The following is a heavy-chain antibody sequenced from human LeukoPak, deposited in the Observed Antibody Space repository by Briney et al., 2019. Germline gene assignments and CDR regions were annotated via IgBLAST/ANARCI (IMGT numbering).Heavy chain of an antibody. CDR1: GGSFSGYY. CDR2: INHSGST. J-gene: IGHJ3*02. CDR3: ARVIGREYFRLDAFDI. V-gene: IGHV4-34*01. Sequence: PSETLSLTCAVYGGSFSGYYWSWIRQPPGKGLEWIGEINHSGSTNYNPSLKSRVTISVDTSKNQFSLKLSSVTAADTAVYYCARVIGREYFRLDAFDIWGQGTMVTVSS. D-gene: IGHD2/OR15-2a*01.